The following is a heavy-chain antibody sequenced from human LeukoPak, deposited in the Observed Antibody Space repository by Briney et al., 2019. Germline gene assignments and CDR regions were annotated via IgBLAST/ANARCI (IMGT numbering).Heavy chain of an antibody. Sequence: GGSLRLSCAPSGFTFSRHGMHWVRQAPGKGLEWVAIISNDGSRKYYAHSVEGRFTISRDNSKNTLYLQMDSLGAEDTAVYYCARDRAWNYFDYWGQGTLVTVSS. J-gene: IGHJ4*02. V-gene: IGHV3-30*03. CDR1: GFTFSRHG. D-gene: IGHD3-3*01. CDR2: ISNDGSRK. CDR3: ARDRAWNYFDY.